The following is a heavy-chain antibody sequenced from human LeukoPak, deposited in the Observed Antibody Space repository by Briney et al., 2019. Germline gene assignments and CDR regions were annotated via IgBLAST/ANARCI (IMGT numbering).Heavy chain of an antibody. CDR2: ISAYNGNT. CDR1: GYTLTELS. V-gene: IGHV1-18*01. CDR3: ARDLGHCSSTSCYYYYGMDV. J-gene: IGHJ6*02. D-gene: IGHD2-2*01. Sequence: VASVKVSCKVSGYTLTELSMHWVRQAPGQGLEWMGWISAYNGNTNYAQKLQGRVTMTTDTSTSTAYMELRSLRSDDTAVYYCARDLGHCSSTSCYYYYGMDVWGQGTTVTVSS.